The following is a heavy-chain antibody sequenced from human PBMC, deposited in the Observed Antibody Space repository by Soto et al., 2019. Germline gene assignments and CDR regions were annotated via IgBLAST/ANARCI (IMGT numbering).Heavy chain of an antibody. CDR3: ARAFGSLSSNYFDY. J-gene: IGHJ4*02. D-gene: IGHD1-26*01. CDR1: GGSISSYY. CDR2: IYYSGST. V-gene: IGHV4-59*12. Sequence: SETLSLTCTVSGGSISSYYWSWIRQPPGKGLEWIGYIYYSGSTNYNPSVRGRFTISRDNAKNTLYLQMNSLRAEDTAVYYCARAFGSLSSNYFDYWGQGTLVTVSS.